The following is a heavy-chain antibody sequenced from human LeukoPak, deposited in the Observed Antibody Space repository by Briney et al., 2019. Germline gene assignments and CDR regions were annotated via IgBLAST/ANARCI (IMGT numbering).Heavy chain of an antibody. V-gene: IGHV4-39*01. D-gene: IGHD6-13*01. CDR1: GGSISSSSYY. Sequence: SETLSLTCTVSGGSISSSSYYWGWIRQPPGKGLEWIGSIYYSGSTYYNPSLKSRVTISVDTSKNQFSLKLSSVTAADTAVYYCARHVYSSRCYYYYYYMDVWGKGTTVTVSS. CDR3: ARHVYSSRCYYYYYYMDV. J-gene: IGHJ6*03. CDR2: IYYSGST.